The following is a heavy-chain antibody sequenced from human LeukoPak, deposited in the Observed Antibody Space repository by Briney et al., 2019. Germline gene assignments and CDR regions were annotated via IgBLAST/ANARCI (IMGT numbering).Heavy chain of an antibody. Sequence: SETLSLTCAVSGYSISSGYYWGWIRQPPGKGLDWIGSISHSGSTYYNPSLRSRVTISIDTSKNQFSLRLNSVTATDTAVYYCARMISTDYMDVWGKGTTVTVSS. D-gene: IGHD3-16*01. CDR1: GYSISSGYY. J-gene: IGHJ6*03. CDR2: ISHSGST. CDR3: ARMISTDYMDV. V-gene: IGHV4-38-2*01.